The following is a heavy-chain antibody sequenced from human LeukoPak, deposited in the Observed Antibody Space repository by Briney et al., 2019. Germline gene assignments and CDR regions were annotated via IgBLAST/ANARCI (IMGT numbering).Heavy chain of an antibody. D-gene: IGHD3-10*01. V-gene: IGHV1-8*02. CDR2: MNPNSGNT. Sequence: ASVKVSCKASGYTFTGYYMHWVRQAPGQGLEWMGWMNPNSGNTGYAQKFQGRVTMTRNTSISTAYMELSSLRSEDTAVYYCARGIFSKNRLLWFGELLKVGRVDNYYYYMDVWGKGTTVTISS. CDR1: GYTFTGYY. J-gene: IGHJ6*03. CDR3: ARGIFSKNRLLWFGELLKVGRVDNYYYYMDV.